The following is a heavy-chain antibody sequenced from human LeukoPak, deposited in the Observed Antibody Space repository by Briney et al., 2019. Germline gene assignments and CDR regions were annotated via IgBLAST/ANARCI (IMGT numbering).Heavy chain of an antibody. CDR2: INHSGST. V-gene: IGHV4-34*01. D-gene: IGHD6-19*01. CDR3: ARVDSSGWYGGNWFDP. CDR1: GGSFSGYY. Sequence: SETLSLTCAVYGGSFSGYYWSWIRQPPGRGLEWIGEINHSGSTNYNPSLKSRVTISVDTSKNQFSLKLSSVTAADTAVYYCARVDSSGWYGGNWFDPWGQGTLVTVSS. J-gene: IGHJ5*02.